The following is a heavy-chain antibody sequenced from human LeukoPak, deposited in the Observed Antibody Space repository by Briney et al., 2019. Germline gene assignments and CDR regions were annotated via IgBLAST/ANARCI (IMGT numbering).Heavy chain of an antibody. CDR1: GYTLTELP. Sequence: ASVKVSCKVSGYTLTELPMHWVRQAPGKGLEWTGGFDPEDGETIYAQKFQGRVTMTEDTSTDTAYMELSSLRSEDTAVYYCATGITFGGVIVTFDYWGQGTLVTVSS. V-gene: IGHV1-24*01. J-gene: IGHJ4*02. CDR3: ATGITFGGVIVTFDY. CDR2: FDPEDGET. D-gene: IGHD3-16*02.